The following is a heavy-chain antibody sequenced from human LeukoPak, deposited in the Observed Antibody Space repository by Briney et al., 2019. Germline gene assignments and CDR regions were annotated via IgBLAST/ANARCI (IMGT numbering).Heavy chain of an antibody. D-gene: IGHD6-13*01. J-gene: IGHJ5*02. V-gene: IGHV1-8*03. CDR2: RNTNSGTT. CDR3: ARVPIEYSSRGWFDP. Sequence: ASLKVSCKASGYTFTGYYMHWVRQAPGDGLEWMGYRNTNSGTTGYAQKFQGSGTITRNTSISTAYMELSSLRSEDTAVYYCARVPIEYSSRGWFDPWGQGTLVTVSS. CDR1: GYTFTGYY.